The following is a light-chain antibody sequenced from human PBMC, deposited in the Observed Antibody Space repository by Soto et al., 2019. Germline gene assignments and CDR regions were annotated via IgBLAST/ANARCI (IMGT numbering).Light chain of an antibody. CDR1: SSNIGSNT. CDR2: SNN. J-gene: IGLJ1*01. CDR3: GASDDSLNGYV. Sequence: QSVLTQPPSASGTPGQRVTISCSGSSSNIGSNTVNWYQQLPGTAPKLLIHSNNQRPSGVPDRFSGSKSGTSASLAISGLQSEYEADYYCGASDDSLNGYVFGAGTKVTVL. V-gene: IGLV1-44*01.